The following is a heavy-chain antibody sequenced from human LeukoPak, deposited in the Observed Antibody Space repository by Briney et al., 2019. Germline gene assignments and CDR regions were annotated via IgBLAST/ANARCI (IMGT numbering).Heavy chain of an antibody. CDR1: GGSFSGYY. Sequence: SETLSLTCAVYGGSFSGYYWSWIRQPPGKGLEWIGEINHSGSTNYNPSLKSRVTISVDTSKNQFSLKLSSVTAADTAVYYCAGARPYDFWSGYYDYWGQGTLVTVSS. J-gene: IGHJ4*02. CDR2: INHSGST. V-gene: IGHV4-34*01. CDR3: AGARPYDFWSGYYDY. D-gene: IGHD3-3*01.